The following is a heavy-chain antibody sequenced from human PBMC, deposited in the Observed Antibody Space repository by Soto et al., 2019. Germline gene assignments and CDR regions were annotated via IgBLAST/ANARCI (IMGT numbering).Heavy chain of an antibody. CDR3: ARIYCSGGSCYSGYYYYGMDV. J-gene: IGHJ6*02. CDR2: IYYSGST. D-gene: IGHD2-15*01. V-gene: IGHV4-59*08. Sequence: PSETLSLTCTVSGGSISSYYWSWIRQPPGKGLEWIGYIYYSGSTNYNPSLKSRVTISVDTSKNQFSLKLSSVTAADTAVYYCARIYCSGGSCYSGYYYYGMDVWGQGTTVTVSS. CDR1: GGSISSYY.